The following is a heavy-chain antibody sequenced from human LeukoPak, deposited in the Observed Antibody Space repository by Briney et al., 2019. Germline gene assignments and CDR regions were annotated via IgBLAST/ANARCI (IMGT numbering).Heavy chain of an antibody. J-gene: IGHJ4*02. CDR1: GYTFTDLY. CDR2: LRTNTGGT. CDR3: ARHNYDFDFDY. V-gene: IGHV1-2*02. Sequence: GASVKVSCKASGYTFTDLYIHWVRQAPGQGLEWMGFLRTNTGGTSYAQKLQGRVTMTRDTSISTAYLELTSLTSDDTAVYFCARHNYDFDFDYWGQGTLVTVSA. D-gene: IGHD3-3*01.